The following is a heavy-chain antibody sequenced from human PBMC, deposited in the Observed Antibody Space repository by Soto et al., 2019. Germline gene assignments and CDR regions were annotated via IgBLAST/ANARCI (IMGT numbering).Heavy chain of an antibody. J-gene: IGHJ4*02. CDR1: GFSFSNTE. CDR2: MTGSGSAI. Sequence: PGGSLRLSCTASGFSFSNTEMTWIRQAPGKALEWVSHMTGSGSAIYYADSVKGRFTISRDNARNSLYLQLNSLRAEDTALYYCARSGGDYRPFDSWGQGTLVTVSS. V-gene: IGHV3-48*03. D-gene: IGHD2-21*01. CDR3: ARSGGDYRPFDS.